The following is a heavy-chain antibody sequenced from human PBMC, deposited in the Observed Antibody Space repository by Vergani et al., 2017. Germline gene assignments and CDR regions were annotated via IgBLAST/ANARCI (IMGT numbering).Heavy chain of an antibody. J-gene: IGHJ4*02. CDR3: ARGTSDAKVIVVVIADYFDY. D-gene: IGHD2-21*01. Sequence: QLQLQESGPGLVKPSETLSLTCTVSGGSISSSSYYWGWIRQPPGKGLEWIGSIYYSGSTYYNPSLKSRVTISVDTSKNQFSLKLSSVTAADTAVYYCARGTSDAKVIVVVIADYFDYWGQGTLVTVSS. V-gene: IGHV4-39*01. CDR1: GGSISSSSYY. CDR2: IYYSGST.